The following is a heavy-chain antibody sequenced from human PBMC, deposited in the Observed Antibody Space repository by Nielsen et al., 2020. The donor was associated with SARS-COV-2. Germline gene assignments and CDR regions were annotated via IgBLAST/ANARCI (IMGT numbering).Heavy chain of an antibody. J-gene: IGHJ6*02. V-gene: IGHV3-30*03. D-gene: IGHD3-10*01. CDR3: AGELLPYYGMDV. CDR2: ISYDGSNK. Sequence: GESLKISCAASGFTFSSYGMHWVRQAPGKGLEWVAVISYDGSNKYYADSVKGRFTISRDNSKNTLYLQMNSLRAEDTAVYYCAGELLPYYGMDVWGQGTTVTVSS. CDR1: GFTFSSYG.